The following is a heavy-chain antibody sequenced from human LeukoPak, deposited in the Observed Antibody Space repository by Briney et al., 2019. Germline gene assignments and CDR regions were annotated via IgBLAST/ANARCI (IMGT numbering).Heavy chain of an antibody. V-gene: IGHV4-61*05. CDR2: IYYSGST. CDR1: GGSIRSSSYY. CDR3: ARGEGYSYGYSRFDP. D-gene: IGHD5-18*01. J-gene: IGHJ5*02. Sequence: SETLSLTCPVSGGSIRSSSYYWDWIRQPPGKGLEWIGYIYYSGSTDYNPSLKSRVTISVDTSKNQFSLKLSSVTAADTAVYYCARGEGYSYGYSRFDPWGQGTLVTVSS.